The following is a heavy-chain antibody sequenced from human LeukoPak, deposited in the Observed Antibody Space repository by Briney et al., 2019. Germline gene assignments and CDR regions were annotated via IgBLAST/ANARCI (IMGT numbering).Heavy chain of an antibody. CDR1: GGSITSHY. CDR3: ARAPWVRGVYYMDV. D-gene: IGHD3-10*01. J-gene: IGHJ6*03. CDR2: IYYSGST. Sequence: PSETLSLTCTVSGGSITSHYWSWIRQSPGKGLEWIGYIYYSGSTNYNPSLKSRVTISIDTSKNQFSLKLNSVTAADTAVYYCARAPWVRGVYYMDVWGKGTTVTVSS. V-gene: IGHV4-59*11.